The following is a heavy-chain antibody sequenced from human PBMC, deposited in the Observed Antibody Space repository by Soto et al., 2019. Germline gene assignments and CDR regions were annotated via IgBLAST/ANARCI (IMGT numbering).Heavy chain of an antibody. Sequence: GASVKVSCKASGGTSSSYAISWVRQAPGQGLEWMGWISAYNGNTNYAQKLQGRVTMTTDTSTSTAYMELRSLRSDDTAVYYCVRSPNYYDSSGYSYFDYWGQGTLVTVSS. CDR2: ISAYNGNT. CDR1: GGTSSSYA. CDR3: VRSPNYYDSSGYSYFDY. V-gene: IGHV1-18*01. J-gene: IGHJ4*02. D-gene: IGHD3-22*01.